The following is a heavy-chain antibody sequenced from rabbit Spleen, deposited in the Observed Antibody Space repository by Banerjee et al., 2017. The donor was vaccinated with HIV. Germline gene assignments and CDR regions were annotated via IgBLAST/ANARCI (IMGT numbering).Heavy chain of an antibody. D-gene: IGHD4-1*01. CDR1: GFDFGTYY. CDR2: IDPVFGIA. V-gene: IGHV1S7*01. CDR3: ARDMGVAAGYSFKL. Sequence: QLVESGGGLVQPGGSLKLSWKASGFDFGTYYMSWVRQAPGKGLEWIGYIDPVFGIAVYASWVNGRFTISSHNAQNSLYLQLNSLTAADTATYFCARDMGVAAGYSFKLWGQGTLVTVS. J-gene: IGHJ4*01.